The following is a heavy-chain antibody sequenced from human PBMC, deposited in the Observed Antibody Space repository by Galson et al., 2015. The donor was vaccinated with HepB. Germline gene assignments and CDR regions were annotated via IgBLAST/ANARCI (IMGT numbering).Heavy chain of an antibody. CDR1: RFTFRNYE. Sequence: LRLSCAASRFTFRNYEMNWVRQAPGKGLEWISYISSGDYSIYYADSVKGRFTISRDDANNSLYLQMNSLRAEDTAVYYCARAHRYSYGFDSWGQGTLVTV. J-gene: IGHJ4*01. CDR2: ISSGDYSI. V-gene: IGHV3-48*03. D-gene: IGHD5-18*01. CDR3: ARAHRYSYGFDS.